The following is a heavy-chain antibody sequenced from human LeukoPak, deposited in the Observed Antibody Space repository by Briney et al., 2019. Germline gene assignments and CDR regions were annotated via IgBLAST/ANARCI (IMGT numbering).Heavy chain of an antibody. V-gene: IGHV3-23*01. Sequence: GGTLRLSCAASGFTFSSYGMSWVRQAPGKGLEWVSAISGSGGSTYYADSVKGRFTISRDNAKNSLYLQMNSLRAEDTALYYCARVGIVGARAYYFDYWGQGTLVTVSS. CDR1: GFTFSSYG. D-gene: IGHD1-26*01. CDR2: ISGSGGST. CDR3: ARVGIVGARAYYFDY. J-gene: IGHJ4*02.